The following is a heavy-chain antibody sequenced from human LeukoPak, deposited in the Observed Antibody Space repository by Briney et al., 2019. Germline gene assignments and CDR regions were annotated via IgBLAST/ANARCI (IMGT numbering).Heavy chain of an antibody. CDR2: ISGSGGST. CDR1: GFTFSSYA. V-gene: IGHV3-23*01. D-gene: IGHD6-19*01. CDR3: AKDAWGVYIAVAGTKTPDVDY. J-gene: IGHJ4*02. Sequence: PGGSLRLSCAASGFTFSSYAMSWVRQAPGKGLEWVSAISGSGGSTYYADSVKGRFTISRDNSKNTLYLQMNSLRAEDTAVYYCAKDAWGVYIAVAGTKTPDVDYWGQGTLVTVSS.